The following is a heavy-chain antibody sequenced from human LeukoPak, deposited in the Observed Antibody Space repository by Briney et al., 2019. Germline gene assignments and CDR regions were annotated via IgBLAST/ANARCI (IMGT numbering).Heavy chain of an antibody. J-gene: IGHJ4*02. Sequence: SVNVSCLSSGFTFNRYAMQWVRQARGQRLEWVGWIDVGSGNTNYAQKFQETVTITRDMSTSTAYMELSSLRSEDTAVCYCAASIPTTVVIVGWGQGTLVTVSS. V-gene: IGHV1-58*02. CDR2: IDVGSGNT. CDR1: GFTFNRYA. D-gene: IGHD4-23*01. CDR3: AASIPTTVVIVG.